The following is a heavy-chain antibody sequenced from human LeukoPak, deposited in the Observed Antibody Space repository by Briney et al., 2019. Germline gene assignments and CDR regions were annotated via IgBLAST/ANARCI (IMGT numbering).Heavy chain of an antibody. D-gene: IGHD6-25*01. CDR2: IYYTGST. V-gene: IGHV4-59*01. J-gene: IGHJ4*02. Sequence: SETLSLTCTVSGGSMSGYYWSWIRQPPGKGLDWIGYIYYTGSTNYNPSLKSRVTISVDTSKNQFSLKLSSVTAADTAVYYCARVTPISAAGSDYFDYWGQGTLVTVSS. CDR1: GGSMSGYY. CDR3: ARVTPISAAGSDYFDY.